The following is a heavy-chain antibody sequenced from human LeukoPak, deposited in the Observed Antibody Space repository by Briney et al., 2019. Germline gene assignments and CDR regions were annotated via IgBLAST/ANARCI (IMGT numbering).Heavy chain of an antibody. V-gene: IGHV4-34*01. CDR1: GGSFSGYY. CDR3: ARDSNHYGMDV. D-gene: IGHD6-13*01. J-gene: IGHJ6*02. CDR2: INHSGST. Sequence: PSETLSLTCAVYGGSFSGYYWSWIRQPPGKGLEWIGEINHSGSTNYNPSLKSRVTISVDTSKNQFSLKLSSVTAADTAVYYCARDSNHYGMDVWGQGTTVTVSS.